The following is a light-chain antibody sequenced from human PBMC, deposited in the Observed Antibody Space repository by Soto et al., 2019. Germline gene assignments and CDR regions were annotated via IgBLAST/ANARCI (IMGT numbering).Light chain of an antibody. Sequence: DIQMTQSPSSLTASVGDRVTITCQTSQNISKFLIWYQQSPGKAPNLLISDASNLEAGVPSRFCGRGSGTHFTLTISSLQPEDIGRYFCHQYDDLPYTFGQGTRLQIK. CDR3: HQYDDLPYT. J-gene: IGKJ2*01. CDR2: DAS. V-gene: IGKV1-33*01. CDR1: QNISKF.